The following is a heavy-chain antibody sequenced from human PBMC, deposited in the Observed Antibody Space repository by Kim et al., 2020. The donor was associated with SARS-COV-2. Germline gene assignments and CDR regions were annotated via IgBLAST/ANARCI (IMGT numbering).Heavy chain of an antibody. CDR3: ARDPANYYDTGGYYFHFDS. CDR2: TYYEYKWFN. CDR1: GDSVSSNDAA. J-gene: IGHJ4*02. V-gene: IGHV6-1*01. Sequence: SQTLSLTCAISGDSVSSNDAAWNWIRQSPSRGLEWLGRTYYEYKWFNHYAESVKSRIIISPDTSKNQFSLHLNSVTPQDSAVYFCARDPANYYDTGGYYFHFDSWGQGTLVTVSS. D-gene: IGHD3-22*01.